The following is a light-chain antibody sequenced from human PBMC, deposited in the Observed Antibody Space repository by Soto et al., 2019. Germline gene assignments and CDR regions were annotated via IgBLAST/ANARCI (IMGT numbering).Light chain of an antibody. CDR2: KAS. CDR3: LQYSSHSWT. CDR1: QSINSW. Sequence: DIQMTQSPSTLSASVGDRVTITCRASQSINSWLAWYQHKPGKAPKLLIYKASSLESGVPSRFSGSGSGTEFTLTISTLQPEDFTSYYCLQYSSHSWTFDQETKVE. J-gene: IGKJ1*01. V-gene: IGKV1-5*03.